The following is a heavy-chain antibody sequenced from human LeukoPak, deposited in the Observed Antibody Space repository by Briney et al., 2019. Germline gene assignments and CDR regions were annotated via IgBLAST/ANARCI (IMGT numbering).Heavy chain of an antibody. D-gene: IGHD3-3*01. Sequence: PGGSLRLSCAASGFTFSSYSMNWVRQAPGKGLEWVSYISSSSSTIYYADSVRGRFTISRDNAKNSLYLQMNSLRAEDTAVYYCARDTEWLFDYWGQGTLVTVSS. CDR1: GFTFSSYS. J-gene: IGHJ4*02. CDR3: ARDTEWLFDY. V-gene: IGHV3-48*01. CDR2: ISSSSSTI.